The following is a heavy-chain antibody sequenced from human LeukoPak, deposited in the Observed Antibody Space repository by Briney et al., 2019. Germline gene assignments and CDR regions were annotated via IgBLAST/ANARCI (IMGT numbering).Heavy chain of an antibody. CDR1: GYTLTELS. CDR2: FDPEDGET. V-gene: IGHV1-24*01. Sequence: GASVKVSCKVSGYTLTELSMHWVRQAPGKGLEWMGGFDPEDGETIYAQKFQGRVTMTEDTSTDTAYMELSSLRSEDTAVYYCATDLYYYGSGQPPDTQHTHPYWGQGTLVTVSS. CDR3: ATDLYYYGSGQPPDTQHTHPY. J-gene: IGHJ4*02. D-gene: IGHD3-10*01.